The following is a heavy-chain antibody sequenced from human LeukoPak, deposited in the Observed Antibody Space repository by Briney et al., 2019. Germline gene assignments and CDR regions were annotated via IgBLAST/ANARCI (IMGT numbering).Heavy chain of an antibody. CDR3: ARGTIFGVVTSYNWFDP. CDR2: IIPIFGTA. V-gene: IGHV1-69*13. D-gene: IGHD3-3*01. CDR1: GGTFSSYA. Sequence: SVKVSCKASGGTFSSYAISWVRQAPGQGLEWMGGIIPIFGTANYAQKFQGRVTITADESTSTAYMELSSLRSEDTAVYYCARGTIFGVVTSYNWFDPWGQGTLVTVSS. J-gene: IGHJ5*02.